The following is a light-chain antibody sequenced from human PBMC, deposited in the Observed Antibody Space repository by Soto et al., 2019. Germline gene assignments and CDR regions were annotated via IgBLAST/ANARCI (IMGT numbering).Light chain of an antibody. CDR3: QQRSNWPPT. J-gene: IGKJ1*01. CDR1: QSISSN. Sequence: EIVMTQSPATLSVSPGERATLSCRASQSISSNLAWYQQKPGQAPRLLMFCTSSRATGFPARFSGSGSGTEFNLTISSLQSEDFGVYYCQQRSNWPPTFGQGTKVEIK. V-gene: IGKV3-15*01. CDR2: CTS.